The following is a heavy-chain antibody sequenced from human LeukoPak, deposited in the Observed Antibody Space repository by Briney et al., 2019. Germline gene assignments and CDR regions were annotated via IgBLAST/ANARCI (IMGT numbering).Heavy chain of an antibody. CDR2: ISAFNGNT. Sequence: GASVKVSCKTSGYIFNNFGITWVRQAPGRGLEWMGWISAFNGNTVYTQKVQGRLTLTTDTSTSTAFMELRNLKSDDTGIYYCTRDRVGGDLTGESLYWGQGTLVTVS. CDR3: TRDRVGGDLTGESLY. V-gene: IGHV1-18*01. J-gene: IGHJ4*02. D-gene: IGHD1-14*01. CDR1: GYIFNNFG.